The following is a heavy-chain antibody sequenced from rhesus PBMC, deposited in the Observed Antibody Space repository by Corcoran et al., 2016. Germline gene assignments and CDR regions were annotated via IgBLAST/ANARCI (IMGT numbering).Heavy chain of an antibody. J-gene: IGHJ6*01. Sequence: EVQLVESGGGLVQPGGSLRLSCAASGFTFSDYYISWVRQAQGKGPEWVGFTRKKVNGGTQEYAAAVKGRFTISRDDSKSVASLEMNSLKTEDTAVYYCSKKSPGAGFGLDSWGQGVVVTVSS. CDR3: SKKSPGAGFGLDS. CDR1: GFTFSDYY. V-gene: IGHV3S22*01. CDR2: TRKKVNGGTQ.